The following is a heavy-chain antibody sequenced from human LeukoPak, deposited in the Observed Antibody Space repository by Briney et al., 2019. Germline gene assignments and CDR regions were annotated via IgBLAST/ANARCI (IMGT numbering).Heavy chain of an antibody. Sequence: SETLSLTCTVSGGSISSYYWSWIRQPPGKGLEWIGYIYYSGSTNYNPSLKSRVTISVDTSKNQFSLKLSSVTAAETAVYYCARDDYGDYRYWGQGTLVTVSS. CDR3: ARDDYGDYRY. CDR2: IYYSGST. V-gene: IGHV4-59*01. D-gene: IGHD4-17*01. CDR1: GGSISSYY. J-gene: IGHJ4*02.